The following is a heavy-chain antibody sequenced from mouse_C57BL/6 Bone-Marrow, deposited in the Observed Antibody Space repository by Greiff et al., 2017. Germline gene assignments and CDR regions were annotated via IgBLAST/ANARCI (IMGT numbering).Heavy chain of an antibody. D-gene: IGHD1-1*01. V-gene: IGHV7-3*01. CDR1: GFTFTDYY. J-gene: IGHJ2*01. CDR3: ARYKGPYSGSSYDYFDY. Sequence: EVKLMESGGGLVQPGGSLSLSCAASGFTFTDYYMSWVRQPPGKALEWLGFIRNKANGYTTEYSASVKGRFTISRDNSQSILYLQMNALRAEDSATYYCARYKGPYSGSSYDYFDYWGQGTTLTVSS. CDR2: IRNKANGYTT.